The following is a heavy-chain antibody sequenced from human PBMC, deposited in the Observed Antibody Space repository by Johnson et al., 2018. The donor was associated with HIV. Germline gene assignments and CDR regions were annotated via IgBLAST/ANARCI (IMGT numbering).Heavy chain of an antibody. D-gene: IGHD3-9*01. J-gene: IGHJ3*02. Sequence: VQLVESGGVVVQPGGSLRLSCETSRFTFDDYAMHWVRQAPGKGLEWVSGINWNGGSTGYADSVKGRFTISRDNAKNSLYLQMNSLRAEDTAVYYCASPLRYFDIWGQGTMVTVSS. V-gene: IGHV3-20*04. CDR1: RFTFDDYA. CDR2: INWNGGST. CDR3: ASPLRYFDI.